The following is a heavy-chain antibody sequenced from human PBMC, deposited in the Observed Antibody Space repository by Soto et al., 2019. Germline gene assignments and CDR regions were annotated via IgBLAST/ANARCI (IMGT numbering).Heavy chain of an antibody. CDR2: TYYKSKWNN. Sequence: XQALSLTSVISGDSVSSNSAGCNLIRQSPSRGLEWLGRTYYKSKWNNDYALSVKSRITINPDTSKNQFSLHLYSVTPEDTAVYYCTGITWFRGMDVWGQGTPVTVSS. CDR1: GDSVSSNSAG. V-gene: IGHV6-1*01. J-gene: IGHJ6*02. D-gene: IGHD3-10*01. CDR3: TGITWFRGMDV.